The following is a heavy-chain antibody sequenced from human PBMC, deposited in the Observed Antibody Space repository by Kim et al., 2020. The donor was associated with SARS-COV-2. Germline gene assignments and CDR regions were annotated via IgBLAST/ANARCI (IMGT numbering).Heavy chain of an antibody. CDR3: ARVRTYYYNY. J-gene: IGHJ4*02. V-gene: IGHV4-31*03. CDR1: GDSISSGGYY. CDR2: ISYSGIT. D-gene: IGHD3-22*01. Sequence: SETLSLTCTVSGDSISSGGYYWSWIRQHPGQGLEWIGYISYSGITYYNPSLKSRVTISVDTSKNQFSLKLSSVTAADTAVYYCARVRTYYYNYWGQGIL.